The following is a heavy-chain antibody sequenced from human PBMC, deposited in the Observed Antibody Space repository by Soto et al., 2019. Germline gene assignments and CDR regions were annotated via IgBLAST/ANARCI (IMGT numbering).Heavy chain of an antibody. CDR1: GGTFSSYT. CDR2: IIPILGIA. D-gene: IGHD3-10*01. J-gene: IGHJ5*02. CDR3: ARDYYGSGSTNWFDP. Sequence: QVQLVQSGAEVKKPGSSVKVSCKASGGTFSSYTISWVRQAPGQGLEWMGRIIPILGIANYAQKFQGRVTITADKSTSTAYMELSSLRSEDTAVYYCARDYYGSGSTNWFDPWGQGTLVTVSS. V-gene: IGHV1-69*08.